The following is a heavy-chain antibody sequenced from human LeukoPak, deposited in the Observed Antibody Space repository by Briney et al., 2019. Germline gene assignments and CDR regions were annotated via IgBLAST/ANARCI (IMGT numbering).Heavy chain of an antibody. D-gene: IGHD6-19*01. CDR1: GDSISSYY. Sequence: PSETLSLTCTVSGDSISSYYWSWIRQPPGKGLEWIGYIDYSGSTNYNPSLKSRVTISVDTSKNQFSLKLSSVTAADTAVYYCARDTGSGSIHCDYWGQGTLVTVSS. CDR3: ARDTGSGSIHCDY. CDR2: IDYSGST. J-gene: IGHJ4*02. V-gene: IGHV4-59*01.